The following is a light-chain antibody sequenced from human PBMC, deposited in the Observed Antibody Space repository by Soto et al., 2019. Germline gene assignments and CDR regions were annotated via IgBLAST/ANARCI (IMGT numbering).Light chain of an antibody. CDR1: ESVYRN. CDR2: HAS. J-gene: IGKJ3*01. Sequence: EVVMTQSPATLSVSPGGGVTLSCRASESVYRNLAWYQQRPGQPPRLLIFHASTRATGVPASFTGSGSGTEFTLTISSLQSEDFGVYYCQQFNKWPPFTFGPGTKVDFQ. V-gene: IGKV3-15*01. CDR3: QQFNKWPPFT.